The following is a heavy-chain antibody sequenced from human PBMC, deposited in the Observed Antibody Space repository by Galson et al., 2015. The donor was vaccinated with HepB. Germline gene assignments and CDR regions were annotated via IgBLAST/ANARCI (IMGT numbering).Heavy chain of an antibody. CDR3: TRDSVDSSSWYFPYYYYGMDV. D-gene: IGHD6-13*01. CDR2: IRSKAYGGTT. V-gene: IGHV3-49*03. J-gene: IGHJ6*02. CDR1: GFTFSSYS. Sequence: SLRLSCAASGFTFSSYSMNWFRQAPGKGLEWVGFIRSKAYGGTTEYAASVKGRFTISRDDSKSIAYLQMNSLKTEDTAVYYCTRDSVDSSSWYFPYYYYGMDVWGQGTTVTVSS.